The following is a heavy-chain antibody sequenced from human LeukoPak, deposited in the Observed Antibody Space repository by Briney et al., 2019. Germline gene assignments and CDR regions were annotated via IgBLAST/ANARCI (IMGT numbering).Heavy chain of an antibody. CDR1: GDSITSGGYY. CDR2: IYKTGST. Sequence: SQTLSLTCTVSGDSITSGGYYWSWIRQRPGKGLEWIGYIYKTGSTYYNPSLKSRVTMSVDTSRNQFSLKVNSVTAADTAVYYCARDVLRWGQGTLVTVSS. J-gene: IGHJ4*02. CDR3: ARDVLR. V-gene: IGHV4-31*03.